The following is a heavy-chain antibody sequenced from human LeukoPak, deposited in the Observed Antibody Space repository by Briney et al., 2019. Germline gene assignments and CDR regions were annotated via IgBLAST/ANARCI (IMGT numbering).Heavy chain of an antibody. CDR2: IYYSGGT. D-gene: IGHD6-19*01. CDR1: GGSISSSSHY. Sequence: SETLSLTCTVSGGSISSSSHYWGWIRQPPGKGLEWIGSIYYSGGTYYNPSLKSRVTISVDTSKNQFSLKLSSVTAADTAVYYCATTTRSSGWPRALGYWGQGILITVSS. CDR3: ATTTRSSGWPRALGY. V-gene: IGHV4-39*07. J-gene: IGHJ4*02.